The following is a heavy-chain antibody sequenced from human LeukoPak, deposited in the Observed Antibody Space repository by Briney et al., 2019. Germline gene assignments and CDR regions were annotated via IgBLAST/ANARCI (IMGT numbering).Heavy chain of an antibody. CDR1: GFSVSEYY. CDR2: ITRENWI. Sequence: PGGSLRLSCAASGFSVSEYYVTWDRQAPGKGLEWISYITRENWIYYSDSVKGRFTISRDHAKNSVYLEMNSLRADDTAVYYCARGLHLDSSGSLYYWGQGTLVTVSS. D-gene: IGHD3-22*01. CDR3: ARGLHLDSSGSLYY. V-gene: IGHV3-11*01. J-gene: IGHJ4*02.